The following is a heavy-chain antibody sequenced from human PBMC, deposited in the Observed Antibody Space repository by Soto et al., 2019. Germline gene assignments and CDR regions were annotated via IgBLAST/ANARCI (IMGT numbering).Heavy chain of an antibody. CDR1: GGSIGSRGYY. D-gene: IGHD3-22*01. J-gene: IGHJ6*02. CDR2: IYYSGST. V-gene: IGHV4-39*01. Sequence: SVMLCLTCTVSGGSIGSRGYYWGWIRQPPGKGLEWIGSIYYSGSTYYNPSLKRRVTISVDTSKNQFSLKLSSVTAADTAVYYCARLCYYDSSGGYYGMDVWGQGITVTVSS. CDR3: ARLCYYDSSGGYYGMDV.